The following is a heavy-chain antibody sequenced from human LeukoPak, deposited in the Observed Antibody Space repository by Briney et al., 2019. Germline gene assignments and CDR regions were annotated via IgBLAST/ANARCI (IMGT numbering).Heavy chain of an antibody. J-gene: IGHJ4*02. V-gene: IGHV3-15*07. CDR2: IKSKTDGGTT. Sequence: GGSLRLSCAASGFTFSNAWMNWVRQAPGKGLEWVGRIKSKTDGGTTDYAAPVKGRFTISRDDSKNTLYLQMNSLKTEDTAVYYCTTWSEAEWEPSNYWGRGTLVTVSS. CDR3: TTWSEAEWEPSNY. CDR1: GFTFSNAW. D-gene: IGHD1-26*01.